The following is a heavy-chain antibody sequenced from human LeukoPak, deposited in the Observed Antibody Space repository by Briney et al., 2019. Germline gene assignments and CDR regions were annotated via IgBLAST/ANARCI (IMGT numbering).Heavy chain of an antibody. Sequence: GGSLRLSCLASGFTFSNTWMNWVRQAPGKGLEWVARIRSKRDGGTTDYAVPVKGRFTSSRDDSKNTMYLQMNSLKAEDTAVYYCARDWYYAFDFWGQGTMVTVSS. D-gene: IGHD2-21*02. J-gene: IGHJ3*01. CDR1: GFTFSNTW. CDR2: IRSKRDGGTT. V-gene: IGHV3-15*07. CDR3: ARDWYYAFDF.